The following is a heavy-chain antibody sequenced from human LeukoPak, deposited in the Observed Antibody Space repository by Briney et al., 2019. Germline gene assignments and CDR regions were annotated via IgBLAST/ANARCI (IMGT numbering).Heavy chain of an antibody. CDR1: GFTLSDYY. V-gene: IGHV3-11*01. CDR2: SSSSGTTI. J-gene: IGHJ4*02. Sequence: PGGSLRLSCAASGFTLSDYYMSWIRQAPGKGLEWVSYSSSSGTTIYYADSVKGRFAISRDNAKNSLYLQMNSLRAEDTAVYYCARRRDLIDYWGQGTLVTVSS. CDR3: ARRRDLIDY.